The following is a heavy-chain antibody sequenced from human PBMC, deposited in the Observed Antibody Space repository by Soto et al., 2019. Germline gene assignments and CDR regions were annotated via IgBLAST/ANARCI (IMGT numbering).Heavy chain of an antibody. Sequence: PSEPLSLTCTVFGGSVSSSTYYWSWIRQPPGKGLEWIGYIYFNGGTNYNPSLKSRVTMSVDTSQNPFSLELNSVTTADTAVYYCARGRAYCGGDFYLYFNHWGQGTLVTVSS. CDR2: IYFNGGT. D-gene: IGHD2-21*02. V-gene: IGHV4-61*01. CDR3: ARGRAYCGGDFYLYFNH. CDR1: GGSVSSSTYY. J-gene: IGHJ1*01.